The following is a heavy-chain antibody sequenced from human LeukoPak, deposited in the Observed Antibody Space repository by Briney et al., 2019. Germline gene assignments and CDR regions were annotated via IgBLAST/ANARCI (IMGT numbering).Heavy chain of an antibody. CDR2: INWNGGST. CDR1: GFTFDDYG. CDR3: ARGIVGATTVDY. Sequence: GGSLRLSCAASGFTFDDYGMSWVRQAPGKGLEWVSGINWNGGSTGYADSVKGRFTISRDNAKNSLYLQMNSLRAEDTALYHCARGIVGATTVDYWGQGTLVTVSS. J-gene: IGHJ4*02. V-gene: IGHV3-20*01. D-gene: IGHD1-26*01.